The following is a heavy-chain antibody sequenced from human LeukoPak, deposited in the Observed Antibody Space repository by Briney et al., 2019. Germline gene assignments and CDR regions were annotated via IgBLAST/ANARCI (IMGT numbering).Heavy chain of an antibody. CDR2: IYHGGDT. CDR1: GGSITSHSW. V-gene: IGHV4-4*02. J-gene: IGHJ4*02. D-gene: IGHD6-19*01. Sequence: SETLSLTCAVSGGSITSHSWWSWVRQPPGKGLEWIGEIYHGGDTNYDPSVKSRVTMSVDKSKNHFSLNLRSVTAADTAIYYCASHVTVLGTRGFDYWGQGILVTVSS. CDR3: ASHVTVLGTRGFDY.